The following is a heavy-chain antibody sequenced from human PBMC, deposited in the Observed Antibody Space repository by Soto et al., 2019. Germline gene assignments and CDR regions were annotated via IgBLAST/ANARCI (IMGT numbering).Heavy chain of an antibody. Sequence: PSETLSLTCTVSGGSISSYYWSWVRQPPGKGLEWIGYIYYSGRTNYNPSLKSRVTISVDTSKNQFSLKLSSVTAADTAVYYCARGDEYGDYGDSWFDPWGQGTMVTV. CDR2: IYYSGRT. D-gene: IGHD4-17*01. V-gene: IGHV4-59*01. J-gene: IGHJ5*02. CDR1: GGSISSYY. CDR3: ARGDEYGDYGDSWFDP.